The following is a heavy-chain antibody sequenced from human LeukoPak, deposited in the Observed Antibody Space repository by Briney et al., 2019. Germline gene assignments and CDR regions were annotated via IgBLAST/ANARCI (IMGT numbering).Heavy chain of an antibody. J-gene: IGHJ5*02. V-gene: IGHV4-39*07. D-gene: IGHD6-13*01. CDR1: GDSIRSRTYF. CDR3: ARDRGHYSSSWYTWFDP. CDR2: MYYTGDT. Sequence: PSETLSLTCTVSGDSIRSRTYFWGWIRQPPGGSLEWIGSMYYTGDTYYNPSLNSRVAMSIDTSNNQFSLKLSSLTAADTAVYYCARDRGHYSSSWYTWFDPWGQGILVTVSS.